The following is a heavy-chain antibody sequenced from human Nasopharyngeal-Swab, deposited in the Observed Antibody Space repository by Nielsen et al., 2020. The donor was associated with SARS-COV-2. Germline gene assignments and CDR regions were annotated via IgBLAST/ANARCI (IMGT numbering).Heavy chain of an antibody. CDR2: ISGSGGNT. V-gene: IGHV3-23*01. CDR3: AKDTYCSTTGCYNGMDV. J-gene: IGHJ6*02. Sequence: GESLKISCAASGFTFNTYAMNWVRQAPGKGPEWVSAISGSGGNTFYADSVKGRFTISRDNSKNTLFLQMNSLRPEDTAVYYCAKDTYCSTTGCYNGMDVWGQGTTVTVSS. CDR1: GFTFNTYA. D-gene: IGHD2-2*02.